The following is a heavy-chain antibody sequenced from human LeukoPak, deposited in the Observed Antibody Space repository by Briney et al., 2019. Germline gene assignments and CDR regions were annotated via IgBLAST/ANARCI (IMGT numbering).Heavy chain of an antibody. D-gene: IGHD5-12*01. Sequence: SETLSLTCAVYGGSFSGYYWSWIRQPPGKGLEWIGEINHSGSTNYNPSLKSRVTISVDTSKNQFSLKLSSVTAADTAVYYCAKGSTWIKYYFDYWGQGTLVTVSS. CDR3: AKGSTWIKYYFDY. CDR1: GGSFSGYY. CDR2: INHSGST. J-gene: IGHJ4*02. V-gene: IGHV4-34*01.